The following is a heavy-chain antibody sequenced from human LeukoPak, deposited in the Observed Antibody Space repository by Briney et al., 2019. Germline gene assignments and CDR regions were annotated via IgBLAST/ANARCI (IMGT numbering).Heavy chain of an antibody. CDR1: GFTFGSYA. CDR2: IGSSVSSGGGIT. Sequence: PGGSLRLSCAASGFTFGSYAMAWVRQAPGKGLEFVSSIGSSVSSGGGITNYADSVKGRFTISRDNSKNTLYLQMNSLRAEDTAVYHCANHYPEDPTRRVPILFGGQNNDDDYWGQGTLVTVSS. V-gene: IGHV3-23*01. J-gene: IGHJ4*02. CDR3: ANHYPEDPTRRVPILFGGQNNDDDY. D-gene: IGHD3-10*01.